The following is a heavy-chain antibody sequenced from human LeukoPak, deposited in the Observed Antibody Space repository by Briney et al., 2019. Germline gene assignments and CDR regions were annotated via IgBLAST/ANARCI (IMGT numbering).Heavy chain of an antibody. Sequence: PGGSLRLSCEASGFTFSTYGMHWVRQAPGKGLEWVSAISGSGGSTYYADSVKGRFTISRDNSKNTLYLQMNSLRAEDTAVYYCAKEYSGRTSGYFDYWGQGTLVTVSS. CDR2: ISGSGGST. V-gene: IGHV3-23*01. D-gene: IGHD1-26*01. CDR1: GFTFSTYG. J-gene: IGHJ4*02. CDR3: AKEYSGRTSGYFDY.